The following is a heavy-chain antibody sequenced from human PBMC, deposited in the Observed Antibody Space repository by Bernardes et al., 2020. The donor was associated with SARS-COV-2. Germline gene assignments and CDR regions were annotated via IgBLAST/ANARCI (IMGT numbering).Heavy chain of an antibody. CDR2: TFYSGST. J-gene: IGHJ3*02. D-gene: IGHD2-8*02. CDR1: GDSVRSYY. V-gene: IGHV4-59*08. Sequence: SETLSLTCTVSGDSVRSYYWSWIRQPPGKGLEWIGYTFYSGSTNYNPSLKSRVTISVDTSNNRFSLKMGSVTAADTAVYYCARRLSLTGGAFDIWGQGTIVTVSS. CDR3: ARRLSLTGGAFDI.